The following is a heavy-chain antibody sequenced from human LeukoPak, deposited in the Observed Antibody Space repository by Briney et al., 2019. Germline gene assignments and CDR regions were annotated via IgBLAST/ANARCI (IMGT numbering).Heavy chain of an antibody. J-gene: IGHJ4*02. CDR1: GFNFRGQA. CDR2: ITGRGETT. D-gene: IGHD2-2*01. Sequence: GGSLRLSCAASGFNFRGQAMSWVRQGPGKGLEWVAGITGRGETTYYADSVQGRVNISRDNSKDMLFLQVNSLRAEDTAVYYCAKGGLFSTSSPDYWGQGTLVTVSS. CDR3: AKGGLFSTSSPDY. V-gene: IGHV3-23*01.